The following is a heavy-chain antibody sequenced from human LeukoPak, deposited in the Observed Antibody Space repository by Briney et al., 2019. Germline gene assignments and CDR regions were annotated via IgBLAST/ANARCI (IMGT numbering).Heavy chain of an antibody. J-gene: IGHJ6*02. CDR2: IYYSGST. CDR1: GGSISSYY. Sequence: SETLSLTCTVSGGSISSYYWSWIRQPPGKGLEWIGYIYYSGSTNYNPSLKSRVTISVDTSKNQFSLKLSSVTAADTAVYYCARDRYSSSWYGRLHYYYYGMDVWGQGTTVTVSS. D-gene: IGHD6-13*01. V-gene: IGHV4-59*01. CDR3: ARDRYSSSWYGRLHYYYYGMDV.